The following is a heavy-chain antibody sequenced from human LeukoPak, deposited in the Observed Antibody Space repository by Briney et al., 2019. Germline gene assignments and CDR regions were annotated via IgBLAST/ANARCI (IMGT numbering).Heavy chain of an antibody. CDR2: ISGNGGST. Sequence: GGSLRLSCAASGFTFSSYAMSWVRQAPGKGLEWVSAISGNGGSTYYADSVKGRFTISRDNSKNTLHLQMNSPRAEDTAVYYCAKEEAEGHYSTFDFWGQGTLVTVSS. D-gene: IGHD3-10*01. V-gene: IGHV3-23*01. CDR3: AKEEAEGHYSTFDF. CDR1: GFTFSSYA. J-gene: IGHJ4*02.